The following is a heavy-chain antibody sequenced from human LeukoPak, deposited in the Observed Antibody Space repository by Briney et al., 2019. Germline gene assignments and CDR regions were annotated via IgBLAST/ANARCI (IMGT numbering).Heavy chain of an antibody. J-gene: IGHJ4*01. CDR2: LSGSGITT. D-gene: IGHD6-19*01. Sequence: PGGSLRLSCAASGFTFSNSAMSWVRQAPGKGLEWVSTLSGSGITTYYADSVKGRFTISGDNSKNTLYLQMNSLRAEDTAVYYCAKGIYSSGWSYFDHWGHGTLVTVSS. CDR3: AKGIYSSGWSYFDH. CDR1: GFTFSNSA. V-gene: IGHV3-23*01.